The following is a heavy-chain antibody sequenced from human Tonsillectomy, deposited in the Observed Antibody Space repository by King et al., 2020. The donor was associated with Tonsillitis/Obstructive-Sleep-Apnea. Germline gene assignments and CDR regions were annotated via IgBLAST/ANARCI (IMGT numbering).Heavy chain of an antibody. V-gene: IGHV1-46*01. CDR3: ARDGKELGRSHYFDY. CDR1: GYTFTSYY. D-gene: IGHD7-27*01. Sequence: VQLVESGAEVKKPGASVKVSCKASGYTFTSYYMHWVRQAPGQGLEWMGIINPSGGSTSYAQKFQGRVTMTRETSTSTVYMELSSLRSEDTAVYYCARDGKELGRSHYFDYWGQGTLVTVSS. J-gene: IGHJ4*02. CDR2: INPSGGST.